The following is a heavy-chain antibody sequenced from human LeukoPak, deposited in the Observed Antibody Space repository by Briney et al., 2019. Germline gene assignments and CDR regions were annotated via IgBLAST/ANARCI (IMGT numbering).Heavy chain of an antibody. V-gene: IGHV3-23*01. CDR1: GFTFSSYT. CDR3: AKSNGSWYSYYFDY. D-gene: IGHD6-13*01. J-gene: IGHJ4*02. CDR2: ISGSGGST. Sequence: PGGSLRLSCAASGFTFSSYTMSWVRQAPGKGLEWVSAISGSGGSTYYADSVKGRFTISRDNSKNTLYLQMNSLRAEDTAVYYCAKSNGSWYSYYFDYWGQGTLVTVSS.